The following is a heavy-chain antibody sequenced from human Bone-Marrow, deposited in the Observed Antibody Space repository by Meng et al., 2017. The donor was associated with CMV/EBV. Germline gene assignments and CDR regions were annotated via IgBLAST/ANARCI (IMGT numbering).Heavy chain of an antibody. CDR3: SREALYYDFWSGYYTGDGMDV. V-gene: IGHV4-31*03. CDR2: IYYSGST. CDR1: GGSISSGGYY. J-gene: IGHJ6*02. Sequence: SETLSLTCTVSGGSISSGGYYWSWIRQHPGKGLEWIGYIYYSGSTYYNPSLKSRVTISVDTSKNQFSLKLSSVTAADTAVYYCSREALYYDFWSGYYTGDGMDVWGQGTTVTVSS. D-gene: IGHD3-3*01.